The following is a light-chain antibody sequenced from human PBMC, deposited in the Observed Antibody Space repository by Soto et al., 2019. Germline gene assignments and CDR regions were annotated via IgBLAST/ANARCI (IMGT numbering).Light chain of an antibody. V-gene: IGLV2-11*01. J-gene: IGLJ3*02. CDR3: YSYRGSYTWV. CDR1: SGDVGGYNF. CDR2: DVS. Sequence: QSALTQPRSVSGSPGQSVTISCTGTSGDVGGYNFVSWYQQHPGKAPTLMIFDVSQRPSGVPDRFSGSKSGNTASLTISGVQAEDEADYFCYSYRGSYTWVFGGGTKLTVL.